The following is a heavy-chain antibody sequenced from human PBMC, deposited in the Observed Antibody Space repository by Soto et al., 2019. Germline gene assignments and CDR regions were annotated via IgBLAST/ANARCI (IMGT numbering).Heavy chain of an antibody. V-gene: IGHV1-3*04. CDR1: GSTFVGYF. CDR2: INTGNGNT. Sequence: ASVKVSCKTSGSTFVGYFIHWVRQAPGHRLEWMGWINTGNGNTKFSQNFQARVSLSRDTSASTVYMELTTLRSEDTAVYYCARGVVGSTTPFDVWGQGTLVTVSS. J-gene: IGHJ4*02. CDR3: ARGVVGSTTPFDV. D-gene: IGHD1-26*01.